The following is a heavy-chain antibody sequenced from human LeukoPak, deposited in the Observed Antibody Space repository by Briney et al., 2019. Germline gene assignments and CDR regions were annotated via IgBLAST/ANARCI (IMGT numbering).Heavy chain of an antibody. CDR1: GYTFTSYG. CDR2: ISAYNGNT. CDR3: ARAGSAYEQWLVAYYYYYGMDV. D-gene: IGHD6-19*01. J-gene: IGHJ6*02. Sequence: ASVKVSCKASGYTFTSYGISWVRQAPGQGLEWMGWISAYNGNTNYAQKLKGRVTMTTDTSTSTAYMELRSLRSDDTAVYYCARAGSAYEQWLVAYYYYYGMDVWGQGTTVTVSS. V-gene: IGHV1-18*01.